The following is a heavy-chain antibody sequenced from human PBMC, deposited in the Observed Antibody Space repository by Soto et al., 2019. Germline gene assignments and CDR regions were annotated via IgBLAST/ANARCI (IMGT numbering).Heavy chain of an antibody. V-gene: IGHV3-66*01. Sequence: GGSLRLSCAASGFTVSSNYMSWVRQAPGKGLEWVSVIYSGGSTYYANSVKSRFTISRDNSKNTLYLQMNSLRAEDTAVYYCARDLHHGDYDFDYWGQGTLVTVSS. J-gene: IGHJ4*02. D-gene: IGHD4-17*01. CDR2: IYSGGST. CDR3: ARDLHHGDYDFDY. CDR1: GFTVSSNY.